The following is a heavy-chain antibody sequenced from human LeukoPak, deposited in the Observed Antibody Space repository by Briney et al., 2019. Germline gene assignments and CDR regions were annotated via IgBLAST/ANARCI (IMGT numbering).Heavy chain of an antibody. V-gene: IGHV3-23*01. Sequence: GGSLRLSCAASGFTFSSYAMSWVRQAPGKGLEWVSAISGSGGNTYYTDSVKGRFTISRDNSKNTLYLQMNSLRAEDTAVYYCARDWRSDFDYWGQGTLVTVSS. CDR3: ARDWRSDFDY. CDR2: ISGSGGNT. CDR1: GFTFSSYA. J-gene: IGHJ4*02.